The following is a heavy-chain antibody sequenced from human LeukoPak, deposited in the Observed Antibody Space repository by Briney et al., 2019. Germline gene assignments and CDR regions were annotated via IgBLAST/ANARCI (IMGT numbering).Heavy chain of an antibody. Sequence: PSETLSLTCTVSGGSISSYYWSWIRQPPGKGLEWIGYIYYSGGTNYNPSLKSRVTISVDTSKNQFSLKLSSVTAADTAVYYCARLGFSNSGSYLAPSDYWGQGTLVTVSS. D-gene: IGHD1-26*01. CDR3: ARLGFSNSGSYLAPSDY. CDR2: IYYSGGT. CDR1: GGSISSYY. J-gene: IGHJ4*02. V-gene: IGHV4-59*08.